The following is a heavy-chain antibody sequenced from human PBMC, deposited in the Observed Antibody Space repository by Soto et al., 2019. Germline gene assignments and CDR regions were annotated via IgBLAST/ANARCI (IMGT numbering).Heavy chain of an antibody. CDR2: IYYSGST. CDR1: GGSISSYY. Sequence: PSETLSLTCTLSGGSISSYYWSWIRQPPGKGLEWIGYIYYSGSTNYNPSLKSRVTISVDTSKNQFSLKLSSVTAADTAVYYCARRYGSSFDYWGQGTXVTVSS. CDR3: ARRYGSSFDY. V-gene: IGHV4-59*08. D-gene: IGHD5-12*01. J-gene: IGHJ4*02.